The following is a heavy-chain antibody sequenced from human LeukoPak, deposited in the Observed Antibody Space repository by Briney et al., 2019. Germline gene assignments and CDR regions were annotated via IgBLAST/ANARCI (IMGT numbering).Heavy chain of an antibody. J-gene: IGHJ5*02. Sequence: SETLSLTCTVSGGFISGYYWSWIRQSPGKGLEWIGYIFYTGDTDYNPSLRSRVTMSVDRSNNRFSLQLASVTTADSAFYYCARAYRLTSPRGFDPWGPGTLVTVSS. CDR2: IFYTGDT. CDR3: ARAYRLTSPRGFDP. V-gene: IGHV4-59*01. D-gene: IGHD3-16*02. CDR1: GGFISGYY.